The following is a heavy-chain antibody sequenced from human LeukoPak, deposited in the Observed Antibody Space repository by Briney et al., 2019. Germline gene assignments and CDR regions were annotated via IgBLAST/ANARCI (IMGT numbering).Heavy chain of an antibody. D-gene: IGHD3-9*01. CDR2: ISPLLGAS. CDR3: ATYDVLTGFEY. V-gene: IGHV1-69*01. CDR1: GGTFSDYV. J-gene: IGHJ4*02. Sequence: SVKASCKASGGTFSDYVISWVRQAPGQGLNWMGGISPLLGASKHTQNFHDRVTITADESTSTAYMELSDLRSADTAVYYCATYDVLTGFEYWGQGTLVTVSS.